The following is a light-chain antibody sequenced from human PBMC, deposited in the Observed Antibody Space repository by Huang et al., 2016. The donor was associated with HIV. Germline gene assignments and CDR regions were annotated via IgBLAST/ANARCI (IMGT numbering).Light chain of an antibody. V-gene: IGKV3-15*01. CDR2: GSS. Sequence: EIVMNQSPATLSVSPGQRVTPSCRSNWSVSTNLAWYQQRPGQAPRLLIYGSSTRATGIPARFSGSGSGTDFSLTISSLQSEDFALYYCHQYNNWLLSFGGGTRV. CDR3: HQYNNWLLS. CDR1: WSVSTN. J-gene: IGKJ4*01.